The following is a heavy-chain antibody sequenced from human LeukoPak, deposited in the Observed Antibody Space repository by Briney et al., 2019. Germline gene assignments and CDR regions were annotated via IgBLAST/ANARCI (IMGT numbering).Heavy chain of an antibody. Sequence: GGSLTLSCAASGFTLSNYAMSWVRQAPGKGLEWVSTISGGGGSTYYADSVKGRVTISRDNSKNTLYLQMNGPRADDTAVYYCAKGIVYSSVFDYWGQGTLVTVSS. CDR1: GFTLSNYA. D-gene: IGHD3-22*01. V-gene: IGHV3-23*01. CDR2: ISGGGGST. J-gene: IGHJ4*02. CDR3: AKGIVYSSVFDY.